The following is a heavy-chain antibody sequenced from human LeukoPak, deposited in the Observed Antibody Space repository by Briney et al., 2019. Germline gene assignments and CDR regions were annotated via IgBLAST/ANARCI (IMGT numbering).Heavy chain of an antibody. CDR3: AGYLAARPGFDC. D-gene: IGHD6-6*01. Sequence: SETLSLTCAVSGGSINNYYWTWIRQPAGKGLEWIGRIYSTGSTNYNPSLKSRVTMSIDTSKNQFSLKLGSVTAADTAVYYCAGYLAARPGFDCWGREPWSPSPQ. J-gene: IGHJ4*02. V-gene: IGHV4-59*10. CDR1: GGSINNYY. CDR2: IYSTGST.